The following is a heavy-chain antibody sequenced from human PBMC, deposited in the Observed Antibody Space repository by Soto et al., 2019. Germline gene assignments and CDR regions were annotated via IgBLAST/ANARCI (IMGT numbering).Heavy chain of an antibody. CDR1: GFTFTSSA. D-gene: IGHD4-17*01. V-gene: IGHV1-58*01. CDR3: AAVSPDYGDYGRFDP. Sequence: GASVKVSCKASGFTFTSSAVQWVRQARGQRLEWIGWIVVGSGNTNYAQKFQERVTITRDMSTSTAYMELSSLRSEDTAVHYCAAVSPDYGDYGRFDPWGQGTLVTVSS. CDR2: IVVGSGNT. J-gene: IGHJ5*02.